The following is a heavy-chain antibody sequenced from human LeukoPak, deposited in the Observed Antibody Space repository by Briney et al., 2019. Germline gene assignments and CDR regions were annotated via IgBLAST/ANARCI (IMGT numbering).Heavy chain of an antibody. D-gene: IGHD4-17*01. CDR3: TKDPNGDYVGAFDP. CDR1: GFIFSSYA. V-gene: IGHV3-23*01. J-gene: IGHJ5*02. Sequence: GGSLRLSCAASGFIFSSYAMTWVRQAPGKGLEWVSSMTGSHGPTYHTDSVEGRLTISRDNSQITLYLQMNSLRAEDTVVYYCTKDPNGDYVGAFDPGGQGTLVTVSS. CDR2: MTGSHGPT.